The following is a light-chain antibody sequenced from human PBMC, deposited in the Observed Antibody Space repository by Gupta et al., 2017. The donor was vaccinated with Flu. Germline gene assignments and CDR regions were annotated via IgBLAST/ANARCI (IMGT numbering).Light chain of an antibody. CDR1: QSISSY. Sequence: DIQMTESPSSLSASVRDRVTITCRASQSISSYLNWYQQKPGKAPKLLIYAASSLQSGVPSRFSGSGSGTDFTLTISSLQPEDFATYYCQQSESTPWTFGQGTKVEIK. CDR2: AAS. CDR3: QQSESTPWT. V-gene: IGKV1-39*01. J-gene: IGKJ1*01.